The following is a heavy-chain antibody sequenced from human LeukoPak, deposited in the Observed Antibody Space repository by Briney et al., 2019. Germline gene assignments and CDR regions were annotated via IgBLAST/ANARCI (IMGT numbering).Heavy chain of an antibody. Sequence: PSETLSLTCAVYGGSFSGYYGSWIRQPPGKGLEWIGEINHSGSTNYNPSLKSRVTISVDTSKNQFSLKLSSVTAADPAVYYCASLDSYGGDYWGQGTLVTVSS. V-gene: IGHV4-34*01. CDR3: ASLDSYGGDY. CDR2: INHSGST. D-gene: IGHD5-18*01. CDR1: GGSFSGYY. J-gene: IGHJ4*02.